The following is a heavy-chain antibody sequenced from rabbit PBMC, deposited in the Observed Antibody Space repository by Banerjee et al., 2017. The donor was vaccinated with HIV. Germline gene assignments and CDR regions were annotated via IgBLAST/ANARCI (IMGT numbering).Heavy chain of an antibody. V-gene: IGHV1S45*01. Sequence: QEQLEESGGGLVQPGGSLKLSCKASGFDFSSCYMTWVRQAPGKGLEWIGYIDPVFGSTYYASWVNGRFTISRASSTTVTLQMTSLTAADTATYFCARDLAGVIGWNFGLWGQGTLVTVS. J-gene: IGHJ4*01. CDR3: ARDLAGVIGWNFGL. CDR2: IDPVFGST. CDR1: GFDFSSCYM. D-gene: IGHD4-1*01.